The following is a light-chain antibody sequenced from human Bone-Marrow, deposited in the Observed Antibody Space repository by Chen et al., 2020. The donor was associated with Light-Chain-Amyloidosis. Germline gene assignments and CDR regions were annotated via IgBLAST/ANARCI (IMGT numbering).Light chain of an antibody. CDR2: RDT. CDR3: QSADSSGTYEVI. Sequence: SYELTQPPSVSVSPGQTARITCSGDDLPTKYAYWYQQKPGQAPVLVIHRDTERPSGISERVSGASTGKTATWTMSGVQAGDEAGCRCQSADSSGTYEVIFGGGTKLTVL. V-gene: IGLV3-25*03. J-gene: IGLJ2*01. CDR1: DLPTKY.